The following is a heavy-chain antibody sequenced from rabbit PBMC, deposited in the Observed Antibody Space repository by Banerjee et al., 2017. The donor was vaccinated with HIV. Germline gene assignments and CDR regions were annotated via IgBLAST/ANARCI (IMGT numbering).Heavy chain of an antibody. CDR3: ARSQTYAGDGYAYAGL. CDR2: IDAGSSGST. J-gene: IGHJ4*01. V-gene: IGHV1S40*01. Sequence: QSLEESGGDLVKPGASLTLTCTASGFSFSSSYYMCWVRQAPGKGLEWIACIDAGSSGSTYYASWAKGRFTISKTSSTTVTLQMTSLTAADTATYFCARSQTYAGDGYAYAGLWGPGTLVTVS. D-gene: IGHD6-1*01. CDR1: GFSFSSSYY.